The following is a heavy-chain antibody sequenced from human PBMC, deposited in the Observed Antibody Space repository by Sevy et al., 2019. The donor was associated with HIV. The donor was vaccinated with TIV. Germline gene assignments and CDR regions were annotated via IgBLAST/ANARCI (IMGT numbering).Heavy chain of an antibody. CDR3: SRGDREGYKNGGYYFDY. J-gene: IGHJ4*02. CDR2: IYYDGSNK. Sequence: GGSLRLSCAASGFTFSSSGMHWVRQAPGKGLEWVAVIYYDGSNKYYGDSVKGRFTISRDNSKNTLYLQMNSLRAEDTAVYYCSRGDREGYKNGGYYFDYWGQGTMVTVSS. CDR1: GFTFSSSG. V-gene: IGHV3-33*01. D-gene: IGHD3-16*01.